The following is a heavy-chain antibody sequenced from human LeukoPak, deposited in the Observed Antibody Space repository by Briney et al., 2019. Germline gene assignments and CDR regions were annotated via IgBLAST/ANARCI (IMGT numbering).Heavy chain of an antibody. CDR1: GFTFSDNY. D-gene: IGHD1-20*01. V-gene: IGHV3-72*01. CDR2: TSNKAKSYTT. Sequence: GGSLRLSCAAYGFTFSDNYMDWVRQAPGKGLEWVGRTSNKAKSYTTEYAASVKDRFTISRDDSKNSLYLQMNSLKTEDTAVYYCARVTGAYYFDYWGQGTLVTVSS. J-gene: IGHJ4*02. CDR3: ARVTGAYYFDY.